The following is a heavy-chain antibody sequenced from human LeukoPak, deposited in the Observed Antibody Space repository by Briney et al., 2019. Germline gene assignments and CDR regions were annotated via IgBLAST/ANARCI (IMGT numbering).Heavy chain of an antibody. CDR2: IRYDGSNK. CDR3: AKGPGIRLLWFGELLSGFDY. V-gene: IGHV3-30*02. Sequence: TGGSLRLSCAASGFTFSSYGMHWVRQAPGKGLEWVAFIRYDGSNKYYVDSVKGRFTISRDNSKNTLYLQMNSLRAEDTAVYYCAKGPGIRLLWFGELLSGFDYWGQGTLVTVSS. J-gene: IGHJ4*02. D-gene: IGHD3-10*01. CDR1: GFTFSSYG.